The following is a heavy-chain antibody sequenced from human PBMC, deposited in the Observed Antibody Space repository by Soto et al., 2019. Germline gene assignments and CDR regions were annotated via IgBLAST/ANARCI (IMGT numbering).Heavy chain of an antibody. V-gene: IGHV4-31*02. CDR1: GGSVSNTGYF. CDR3: ARGSYYYAIDV. Sequence: PSETLSLTCSVSGGSVSNTGYFWTWIRQHPGKGLELIAYIFYSGTTYYSPSLQSRVTISVDTSNNQFSLSLRSVTAADTAVYYCARGSYYYAIDVWGQGTTVTVSS. CDR2: IFYSGTT. J-gene: IGHJ6*02.